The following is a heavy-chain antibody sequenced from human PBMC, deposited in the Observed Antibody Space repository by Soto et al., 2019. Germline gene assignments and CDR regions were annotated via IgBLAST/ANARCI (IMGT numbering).Heavy chain of an antibody. D-gene: IGHD3-3*01. CDR2: ISGSGGST. Sequence: GGSLRLSCAASGFTFSSYAMSWVRQAPGKGLEWVSAISGSGGSTYYADSVKGRFTISRDNSKNTLYLQMNSLRAEDTAVYYCAKEAGSAYDFWSGYPRYGMDVWGQGTTVTVSS. CDR3: AKEAGSAYDFWSGYPRYGMDV. J-gene: IGHJ6*02. V-gene: IGHV3-23*01. CDR1: GFTFSSYA.